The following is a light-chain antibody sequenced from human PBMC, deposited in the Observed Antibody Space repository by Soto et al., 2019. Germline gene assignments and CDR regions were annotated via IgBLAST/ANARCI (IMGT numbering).Light chain of an antibody. J-gene: IGKJ1*01. Sequence: DMQMTQSPSTLSASVGDRVTITGRASQSISSWLAWYQQKPGKAPKLLIYKASSLESGVPSRFSGSGSGTEFTLTISSLQPDDFATYYCQQYNSYSFGQGTKVEIK. CDR1: QSISSW. CDR2: KAS. CDR3: QQYNSYS. V-gene: IGKV1-5*03.